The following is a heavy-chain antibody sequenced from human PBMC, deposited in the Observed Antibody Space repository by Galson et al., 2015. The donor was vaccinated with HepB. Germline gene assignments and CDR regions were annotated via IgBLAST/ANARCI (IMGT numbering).Heavy chain of an antibody. D-gene: IGHD5-18*01. CDR2: IYYSGST. Sequence: LSLTCTVSGGSISSSSYYWGWIRQHPGTGLEWTGYIYYSGSTYYNPSLKSRVTISVDTSKNQFSLKLSSVTAAATAVYYCARDAGGYSYGYQAPSWFDPWGQGTLVTVSS. CDR1: GGSISSSSYY. J-gene: IGHJ5*02. V-gene: IGHV4-31*03. CDR3: ARDAGGYSYGYQAPSWFDP.